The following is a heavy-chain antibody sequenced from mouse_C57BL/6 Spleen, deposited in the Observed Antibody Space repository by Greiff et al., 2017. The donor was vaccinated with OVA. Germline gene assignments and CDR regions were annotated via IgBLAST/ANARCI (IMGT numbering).Heavy chain of an antibody. CDR3: VRQGGRDYFDY. V-gene: IGHV10-1*01. CDR1: GFSFNTYA. D-gene: IGHD3-3*01. J-gene: IGHJ2*01. Sequence: EVQLVESGGGLVQPKGSLKLSCAASGFSFNTYAMHWVRQAPGKGLEWVARIRSKSNNYATYYADSVKDRFTISRDDSESMLYLQMNNLKTEDTAMYYCVRQGGRDYFDYWGQGTTLTVSS. CDR2: IRSKSNNYAT.